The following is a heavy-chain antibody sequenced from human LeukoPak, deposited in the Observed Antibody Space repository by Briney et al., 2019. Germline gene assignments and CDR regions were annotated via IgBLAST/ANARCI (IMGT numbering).Heavy chain of an antibody. D-gene: IGHD3-16*02. CDR3: ARDKIVADYYFDY. Sequence: PGRSLRLSCAASGFTFSNYATHWVRKAPGKGLEWVAVISRDGRDKHNADSVKGRFTISRDNSMNTLYLQMDSLRGEDTAVYYCARDKIVADYYFDYWGQGTLVTVSS. CDR1: GFTFSNYA. V-gene: IGHV3-30*04. J-gene: IGHJ4*02. CDR2: ISRDGRDK.